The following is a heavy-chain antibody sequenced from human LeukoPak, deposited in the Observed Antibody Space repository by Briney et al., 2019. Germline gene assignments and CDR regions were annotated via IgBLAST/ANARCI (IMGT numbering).Heavy chain of an antibody. J-gene: IGHJ4*02. V-gene: IGHV4-34*01. CDR3: ARLGGSAAAGSYYFDY. Sequence: SETLPLTCAVYGGSFSGYYWSWIRQPPGKGLEWIGEINHSGSTNYNPSLKSRVTISVDTSKNQFSLKLSSVTAADTAVYYCARLGGSAAAGSYYFDYWGQGTLVTVSS. CDR2: INHSGST. CDR1: GGSFSGYY. D-gene: IGHD6-13*01.